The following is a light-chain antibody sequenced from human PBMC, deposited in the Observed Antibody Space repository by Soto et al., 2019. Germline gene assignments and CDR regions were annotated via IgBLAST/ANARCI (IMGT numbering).Light chain of an antibody. CDR2: EGS. J-gene: IGLJ2*01. Sequence: QSALTQTASESGSPGQSITISCTGTSSDVGSYNLVSWYQQHPGKAPKLMIYEGSKRPSGVSNRFSGSKSGNTASLTISGLQAEDEADYYCCSYAGSSTDVVFGGGTKLTVL. CDR3: CSYAGSSTDVV. V-gene: IGLV2-23*01. CDR1: SSDVGSYNL.